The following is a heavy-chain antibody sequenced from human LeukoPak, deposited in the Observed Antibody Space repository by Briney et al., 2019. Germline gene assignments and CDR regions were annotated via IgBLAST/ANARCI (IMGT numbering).Heavy chain of an antibody. Sequence: GGSLRLSCAASGFTVSSNYMSWVRQAPGKGLEWVSIIYSGGSTYYADSVKGRFTISRDNSKNTLYLQMNSLRAEDTAVYYCATDSGSWYHAQDYWGQGTLVTVSS. CDR2: IYSGGST. CDR3: ATDSGSWYHAQDY. CDR1: GFTVSSNY. D-gene: IGHD6-13*01. V-gene: IGHV3-53*01. J-gene: IGHJ4*02.